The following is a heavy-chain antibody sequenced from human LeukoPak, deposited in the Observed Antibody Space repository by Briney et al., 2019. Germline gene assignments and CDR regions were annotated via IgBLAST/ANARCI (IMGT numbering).Heavy chain of an antibody. Sequence: SETLSLTCTVSGGSISSYYWSWIRQPPGKGLEWIGYIYYSGSTNYNPSLKSRVTISVDTSKNQFSVKLSSVTAADTAVYYCARLCGSGIDYWGQGTLVTVSS. CDR1: GGSISSYY. V-gene: IGHV4-59*01. CDR3: ARLCGSGIDY. J-gene: IGHJ4*02. D-gene: IGHD3-10*01. CDR2: IYYSGST.